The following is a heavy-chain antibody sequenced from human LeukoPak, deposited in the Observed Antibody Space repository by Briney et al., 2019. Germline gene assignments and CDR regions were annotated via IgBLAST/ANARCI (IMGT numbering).Heavy chain of an antibody. D-gene: IGHD6-13*01. V-gene: IGHV3-9*01. CDR2: ISWNSGSI. CDR1: GFTFDDYA. J-gene: IGHJ4*02. Sequence: GRSLRLSCAASGFTFDDYAMHWVRQAPGKGLEWVSGISWNSGSIGYADSVKGRFTISRDNAKNSLYLQMNSLRAEDTALYYGAKGRLSAAIDYWGQGTLVTVSS. CDR3: AKGRLSAAIDY.